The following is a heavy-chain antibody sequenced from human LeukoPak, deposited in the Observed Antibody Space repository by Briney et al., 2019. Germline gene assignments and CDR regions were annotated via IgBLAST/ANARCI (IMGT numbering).Heavy chain of an antibody. V-gene: IGHV4-39*01. CDR1: GGSISSNSYY. CDR2: IYYSGST. Sequence: SETLSLTCTVSGGSISSNSYYWGWIRQPPGKGLEWIGSIYYSGSTYYNPSLKSRVTISVDTSKNQFSLKLSSVTAADTAVYYCVRGAGTYYYYMDVWGKGTTVTVSS. CDR3: VRGAGTYYYYMDV. J-gene: IGHJ6*03. D-gene: IGHD1-1*01.